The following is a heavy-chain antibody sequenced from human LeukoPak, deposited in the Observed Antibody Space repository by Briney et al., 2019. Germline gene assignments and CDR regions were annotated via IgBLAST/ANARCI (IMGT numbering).Heavy chain of an antibody. V-gene: IGHV3-21*04. D-gene: IGHD3-10*01. CDR3: AKAQTPLWFGELSPFDY. J-gene: IGHJ4*02. CDR1: GFTFSSYN. Sequence: GGSLRLSCAASGFTFSSYNMNWVRQAPGKGLEWVSSITSGSSYIYYADSVKGRFTISRDNSKNTLYLQMNSLRAEDTAVYYCAKAQTPLWFGELSPFDYWGQGTLVTVSS. CDR2: ITSGSSYI.